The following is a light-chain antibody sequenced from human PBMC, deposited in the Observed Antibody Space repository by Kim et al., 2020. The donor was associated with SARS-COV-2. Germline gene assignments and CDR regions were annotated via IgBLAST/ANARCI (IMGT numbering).Light chain of an antibody. V-gene: IGLV2-14*03. CDR1: HSDICAFNY. CDR3: SSYTTANTRL. CDR2: DVS. J-gene: IGLJ1*01. Sequence: GQSNTISCTGTHSDICAFNYVSWFQQHPGRAPKLLIYDVSERPSGISNRFSGSTSGYTASLTISGLQAEDEADYYCSSYTTANTRLFGAGTKVTVL.